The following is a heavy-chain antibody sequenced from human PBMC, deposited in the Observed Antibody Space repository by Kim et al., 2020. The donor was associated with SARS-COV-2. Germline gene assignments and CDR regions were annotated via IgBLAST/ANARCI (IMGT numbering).Heavy chain of an antibody. CDR1: GGSISSYY. Sequence: SETLSLTCTVSGGSISSYYWSWIRQPPGKGLEWIGYIYYSGSTNYNPSLKSRVTISVDTSKNQFSLKLSSVTAADTAVYYCARHNDDPSASPPYYFDYWVQGTLVTVSS. D-gene: IGHD2-8*01. V-gene: IGHV4-59*08. J-gene: IGHJ4*02. CDR2: IYYSGST. CDR3: ARHNDDPSASPPYYFDY.